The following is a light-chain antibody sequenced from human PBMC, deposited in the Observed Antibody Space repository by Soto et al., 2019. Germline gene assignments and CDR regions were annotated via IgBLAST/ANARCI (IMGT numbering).Light chain of an antibody. CDR2: GNN. Sequence: QSVLTQPPSVSGAPGQKVTISCTGSSSNIGAGYDVHWYQQLPGTAPKLLLYGNNNRPSGVPDRFSGSKSGTSASLAITGLQTEDEADYHCQSYDTSLDALYVFGTGTKLTVL. CDR1: SSNIGAGYD. V-gene: IGLV1-40*01. J-gene: IGLJ1*01. CDR3: QSYDTSLDALYV.